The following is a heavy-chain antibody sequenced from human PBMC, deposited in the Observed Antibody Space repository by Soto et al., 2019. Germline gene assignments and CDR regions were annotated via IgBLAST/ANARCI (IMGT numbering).Heavy chain of an antibody. V-gene: IGHV3-23*01. CDR2: ISGSGGST. CDR1: GFTFSSYA. CDR3: AKALFYYDSSGHDAFDI. D-gene: IGHD3-22*01. J-gene: IGHJ3*02. Sequence: GGSLRLSCAASGFTFSSYAMSWVRQAPGKGLEWVSAISGSGGSTYYADSVKGRFTISRDNSKNTLYLQMNSLRAEDTAVYYCAKALFYYDSSGHDAFDIWGQGTLLT.